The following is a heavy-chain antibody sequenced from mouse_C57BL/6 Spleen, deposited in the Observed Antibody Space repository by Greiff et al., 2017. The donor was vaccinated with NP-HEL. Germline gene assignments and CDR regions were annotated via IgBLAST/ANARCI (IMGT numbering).Heavy chain of an antibody. CDR1: GYAFSSSW. CDR2: IYPGDGDT. V-gene: IGHV1-82*01. Sequence: QVQLQQSGPELVKPGASVKISCKASGYAFSSSWMNWVKQRPGKGLEWIGRIYPGDGDTNYNGKFKGKATLTADKSSSTAYMQLSSLTSEDSAVYFWARGEFITTVVAPYYAMDYWGQGTSVTVSS. D-gene: IGHD1-1*01. CDR3: ARGEFITTVVAPYYAMDY. J-gene: IGHJ4*01.